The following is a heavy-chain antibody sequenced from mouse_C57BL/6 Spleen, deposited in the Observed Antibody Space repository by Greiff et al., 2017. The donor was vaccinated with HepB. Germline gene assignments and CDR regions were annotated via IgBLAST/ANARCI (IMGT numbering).Heavy chain of an antibody. J-gene: IGHJ1*03. CDR3: ARRGPTLLLRYWYFDV. CDR1: GYAFSSYW. Sequence: QVQLQQSGAELVKPGASVKISCKASGYAFSSYWMNWVKQRPGKGLEWIGQIYPGDGDTNYNGKFKGKATLTADKSSSTAYMQLSSLTSEDSAVYFCARRGPTLLLRYWYFDVWGTGTTVTVSS. V-gene: IGHV1-80*01. CDR2: IYPGDGDT. D-gene: IGHD1-1*01.